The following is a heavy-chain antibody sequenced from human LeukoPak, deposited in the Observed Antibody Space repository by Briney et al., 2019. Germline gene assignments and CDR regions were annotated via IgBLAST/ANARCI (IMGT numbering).Heavy chain of an antibody. CDR2: ISGSGGST. Sequence: GGSLRLSCAASGFTFSSYAMSWVRQAPGKGLEWVSAISGSGGSTYYADSVKGRFTISRDSSKNTLYLQMNSLRAEDTAVYYCAKFLPTHIVVANYYFDYWGQGTLVTVSS. CDR3: AKFLPTHIVVANYYFDY. V-gene: IGHV3-23*01. D-gene: IGHD2-21*01. CDR1: GFTFSSYA. J-gene: IGHJ4*02.